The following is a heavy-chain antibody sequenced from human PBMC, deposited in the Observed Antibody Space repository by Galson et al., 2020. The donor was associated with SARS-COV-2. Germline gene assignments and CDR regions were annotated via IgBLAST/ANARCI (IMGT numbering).Heavy chain of an antibody. D-gene: IGHD3-22*01. V-gene: IGHV4-34*01. CDR2: IDHSGST. CDR3: ARGALYDTSGYYFGEFDY. Sequence: SQASETLSLTCAVYGGSFSGYYWSWIRQPPGKGLEWIGDIDHSGSTNYNPSLKSRLTVSVDTSKNQFSLNLSSVTAADTAVYYCARGALYDTSGYYFGEFDYWGQGTLVTVSS. J-gene: IGHJ4*02. CDR1: GGSFSGYY.